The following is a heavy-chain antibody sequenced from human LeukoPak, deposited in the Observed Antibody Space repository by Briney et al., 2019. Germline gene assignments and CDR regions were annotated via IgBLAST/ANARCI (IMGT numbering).Heavy chain of an antibody. J-gene: IGHJ4*02. V-gene: IGHV3-48*03. Sequence: GGSLRLSCAASGFTFSSYEMNWVRQAPGKGLEWVSYISSSGSTIYYADSVKGRFTISRDNAKNSLYLQMNSLRAEDTAVYYCARVNGLWGRKPFDYWGQGTLVTVSS. CDR3: ARVNGLWGRKPFDY. D-gene: IGHD5-18*01. CDR2: ISSSGSTI. CDR1: GFTFSSYE.